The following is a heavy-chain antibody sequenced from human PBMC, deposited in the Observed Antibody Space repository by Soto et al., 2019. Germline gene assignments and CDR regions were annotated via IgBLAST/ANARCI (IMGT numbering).Heavy chain of an antibody. CDR2: INPNSGGT. V-gene: IGHV1-2*04. CDR3: TRSDPYYYGMDV. CDR1: GYTFTGYY. Sequence: ASVKVSCKASGYTFTGYYMHWVRQAPGQGLEWMGCINPNSGGTNYAQKFQGWVTMTRDTSISTAYMELTRLRSDDTAVYYCTRSDPYYYGMDVRGQGTTVTVSS. J-gene: IGHJ6*02.